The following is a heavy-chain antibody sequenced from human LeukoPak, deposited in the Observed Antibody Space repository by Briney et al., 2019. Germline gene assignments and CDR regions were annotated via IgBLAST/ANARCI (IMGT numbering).Heavy chain of an antibody. CDR3: ARGQYYYDSSGYFPYWFDP. D-gene: IGHD3-22*01. Sequence: SVKVSCKASGGTFSSYAISWVRQAPGQGLEWMGGIIPIFGTANYAQKFQGRVTITADESTSTAYMELSSLRSEDTAVYYCARGQYYYDSSGYFPYWFDPWGQGALVTVSS. V-gene: IGHV1-69*01. J-gene: IGHJ5*02. CDR1: GGTFSSYA. CDR2: IIPIFGTA.